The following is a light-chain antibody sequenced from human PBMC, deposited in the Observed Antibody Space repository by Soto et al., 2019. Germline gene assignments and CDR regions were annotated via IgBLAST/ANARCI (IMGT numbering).Light chain of an antibody. CDR2: GAA. V-gene: IGKV1-27*01. Sequence: DIQMTQSPSSLSASVGDRVTITCRASQGISDYLAWYQQKPGKVPKLLIFGAAFLQEGVPSRFSGRGSGTDFTLTISGLQPEDVATYYCQKYDSAPLTFGPGTEVHI. CDR3: QKYDSAPLT. CDR1: QGISDY. J-gene: IGKJ3*01.